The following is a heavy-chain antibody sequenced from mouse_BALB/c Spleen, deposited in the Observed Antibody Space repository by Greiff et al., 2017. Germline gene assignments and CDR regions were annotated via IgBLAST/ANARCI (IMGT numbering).Heavy chain of an antibody. CDR1: GFTFSSYA. J-gene: IGHJ3*01. CDR3: AREGYYDYPWFAY. Sequence: DVKLVESGGGLVKPGGSLKLSCAASGFTFSSYAMSWVRQTPEKRLEWVASISSGGSTYYPDSVKGRFTISRDNARNILYLQMSSLRSEDTAMYYCAREGYYDYPWFAYWGQGTLVTVSA. V-gene: IGHV5-6-5*01. D-gene: IGHD2-4*01. CDR2: ISSGGST.